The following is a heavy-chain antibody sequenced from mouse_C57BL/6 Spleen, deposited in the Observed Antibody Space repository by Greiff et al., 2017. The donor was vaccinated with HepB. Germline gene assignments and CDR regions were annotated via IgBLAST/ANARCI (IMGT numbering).Heavy chain of an antibody. CDR2: IHPNSGST. Sequence: QVHVKQPGAELVKPGASVKLSCKASGYTFTSYWMHWVKQRPGQGLEWIGMIHPNSGSTNYNEKFKSKATLTVDKSSSTAYMQLSSLTSEDSAVYYCAREGNSTVVEGYWYFDVWGTGTTVTVSS. V-gene: IGHV1-64*01. CDR3: AREGNSTVVEGYWYFDV. J-gene: IGHJ1*03. D-gene: IGHD1-1*01. CDR1: GYTFTSYW.